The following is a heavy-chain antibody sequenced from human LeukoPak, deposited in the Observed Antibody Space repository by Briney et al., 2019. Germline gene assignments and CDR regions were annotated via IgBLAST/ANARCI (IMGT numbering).Heavy chain of an antibody. CDR2: ISGSGGNT. CDR1: GFTFSSYA. J-gene: IGHJ4*02. V-gene: IGHV3-23*01. CDR3: AKGYCSSTTCYSRFEY. D-gene: IGHD2-2*01. Sequence: PGGSLRLSCAASGFTFSSYAMSWVRQAPGKGLEWVSAISGSGGNTFYADSVKGRFTASRDSSNNTLYLQMSSLRAEDTAIYYCAKGYCSSTTCYSRFEYWGQGTLVTVSS.